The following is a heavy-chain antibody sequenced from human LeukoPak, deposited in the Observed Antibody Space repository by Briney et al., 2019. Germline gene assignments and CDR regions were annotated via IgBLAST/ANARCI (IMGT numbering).Heavy chain of an antibody. CDR3: AKDPGVYSSRFDY. CDR2: IRYDGSNK. D-gene: IGHD6-13*01. V-gene: IGHV3-30*02. Sequence: PGGSLRLSCAASGFTFSSYGMHWVRQAPGKGLEWVAFIRYDGSNKYYADSVKGRFTISRDNSKNTLYLQMNSLRAEDTAVYYCAKDPGVYSSRFDYRGQGTLVTVSS. CDR1: GFTFSSYG. J-gene: IGHJ4*02.